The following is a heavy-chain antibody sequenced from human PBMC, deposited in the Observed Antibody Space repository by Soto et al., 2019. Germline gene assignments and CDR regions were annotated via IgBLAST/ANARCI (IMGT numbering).Heavy chain of an antibody. D-gene: IGHD1-26*01. CDR1: GYTLTELS. V-gene: IGHV1-24*01. J-gene: IGHJ4*02. CDR3: ATGPTIVGGFTWSFDY. CDR2: FDPEDGET. Sequence: GASVKVSCKVSGYTLTELSMHWVRQAPGKGLEWMGGFDPEDGETIYAQKFQGRVTMTEDTSTDTAYMELSSLRSEDTAVYYCATGPTIVGGFTWSFDYWAQGTLVTVSS.